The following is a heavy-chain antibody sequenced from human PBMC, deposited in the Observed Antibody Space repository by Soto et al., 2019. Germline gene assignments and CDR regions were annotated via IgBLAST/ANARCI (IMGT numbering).Heavy chain of an antibody. CDR1: GYTFTSYG. CDR3: ARDRHRSTMIVPLVP. J-gene: IGHJ5*02. CDR2: ISAYNGNT. Sequence: ASVKFSCKASGYTFTSYGISWVRQAPGQGLEWMGWISAYNGNTNYAQKLQGRVTMTTDTSTSTAYMELRSLRSDDTAVYYCARDRHRSTMIVPLVPWGQGTLVPVSS. D-gene: IGHD3-22*01. V-gene: IGHV1-18*01.